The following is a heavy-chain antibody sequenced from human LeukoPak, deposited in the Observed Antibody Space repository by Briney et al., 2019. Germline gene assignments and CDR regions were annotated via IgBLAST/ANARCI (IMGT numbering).Heavy chain of an antibody. CDR1: GFTFSSYA. Sequence: PGGSLRLSCVASGFTFSSYAMSWVRQAPGKGLEWVSAISGSGGSTYYADSVKGRFTISRDNSKNTLYLQMNSLRAEDTAVYYCAKDQGPICSGGSCYPHYYYYYGMDVWGQGTTVTVSS. V-gene: IGHV3-23*01. J-gene: IGHJ6*02. CDR3: AKDQGPICSGGSCYPHYYYYYGMDV. D-gene: IGHD2-15*01. CDR2: ISGSGGST.